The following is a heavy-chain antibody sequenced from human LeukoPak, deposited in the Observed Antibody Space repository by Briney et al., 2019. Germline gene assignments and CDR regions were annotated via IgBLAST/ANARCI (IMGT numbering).Heavy chain of an antibody. CDR3: ARHRLLGGDIL. CDR2: IYYSGNT. CDR1: GGSISGYY. V-gene: IGHV4-59*08. Sequence: ASETLSLTCTVSGGSISGYYYNWIRQPPGKGLEWIGYIYYSGNTNYNPSLKSRVTISVDTSKTQFSLKLSSVTAADTAAYYCARHRLLGGDILWGQGTLVTVSS. D-gene: IGHD5-12*01. J-gene: IGHJ4*02.